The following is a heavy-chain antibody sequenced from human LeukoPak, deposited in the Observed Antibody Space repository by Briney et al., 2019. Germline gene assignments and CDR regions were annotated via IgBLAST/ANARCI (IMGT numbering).Heavy chain of an antibody. Sequence: SETLSLTCTVSGGSISSYYWSWIRQPPGKGLEWIGYMYYSGSTNYNPSLKSRVTISVDTSKNQFSLKLSSVTAADTAVYYCARLRRAGLLEYYFDYWGQGTLVTVSS. V-gene: IGHV4-59*01. D-gene: IGHD3-3*01. J-gene: IGHJ4*02. CDR2: MYYSGST. CDR1: GGSISSYY. CDR3: ARLRRAGLLEYYFDY.